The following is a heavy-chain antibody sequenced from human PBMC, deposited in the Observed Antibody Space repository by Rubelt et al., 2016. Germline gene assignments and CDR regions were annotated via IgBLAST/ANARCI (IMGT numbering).Heavy chain of an antibody. Sequence: QLQLQESGPGLVKPSETLSLTCTVSGGSISSSSYYWGWIRQPPGKGLEWIGSIYYSGSTYYNPSPKSRFTISVDTSKNQFSLKLSSVTAADTAVYYCARQIDSLDDYDSSGYDYWGQGTLVTVSS. CDR3: ARQIDSLDDYDSSGYDY. D-gene: IGHD3-22*01. CDR1: GGSISSSSYY. CDR2: IYYSGST. J-gene: IGHJ4*02. V-gene: IGHV4-39*01.